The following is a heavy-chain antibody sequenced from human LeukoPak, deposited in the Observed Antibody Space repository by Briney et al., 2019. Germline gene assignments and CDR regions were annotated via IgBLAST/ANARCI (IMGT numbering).Heavy chain of an antibody. J-gene: IGHJ4*02. CDR1: GFTFSSYA. D-gene: IGHD3-16*02. Sequence: GRSLTLSCTASGFTFSSYAMSWVRQAPGKGLEWVSAISGSGGSTYYADSVKGRFIISRDNSKNTLYLQMNSLRDEDTAVYYWAKDLAFGGVIRGGFNYWGQGTLVTVSS. CDR2: ISGSGGST. CDR3: AKDLAFGGVIRGGFNY. V-gene: IGHV3-23*01.